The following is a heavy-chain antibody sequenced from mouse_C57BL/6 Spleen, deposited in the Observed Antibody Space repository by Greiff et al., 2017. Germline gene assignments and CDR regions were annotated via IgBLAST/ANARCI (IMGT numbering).Heavy chain of an antibody. CDR2: IYPGDGDT. CDR1: GYAFSSSW. CDR3: ARLGTTVVAPAMDY. Sequence: VQLQQSGPELVKPGASVKISCKASGYAFSSSWMNWVKQRPGKGLEWIGRIYPGDGDTNYNGKFKGKATLAADKSSSTAYMQLSSLTSEDSAVYFCARLGTTVVAPAMDYWGQGTSVTVSS. D-gene: IGHD1-1*01. J-gene: IGHJ4*01. V-gene: IGHV1-82*01.